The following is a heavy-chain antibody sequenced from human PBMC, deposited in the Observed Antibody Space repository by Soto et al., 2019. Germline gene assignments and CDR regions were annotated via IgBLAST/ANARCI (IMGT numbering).Heavy chain of an antibody. D-gene: IGHD2-21*02. CDR3: ARYDCGGDCYSEAHYYYGMAF. V-gene: IGHV1-69*06. Sequence: QVQLVQSGAEVKKPGSSVKVSCKASGGTFSSYAISWVRQAPGQGLEWMGGIIPIFGTANYAQKFQGRVTITADKSTSTAYMELSSLRSEDTDVYYCARYDCGGDCYSEAHYYYGMAFWGQGTTVTVSS. J-gene: IGHJ6*02. CDR1: GGTFSSYA. CDR2: IIPIFGTA.